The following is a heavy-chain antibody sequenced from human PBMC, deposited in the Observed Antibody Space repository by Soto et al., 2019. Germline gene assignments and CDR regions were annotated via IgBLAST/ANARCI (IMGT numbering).Heavy chain of an antibody. CDR2: RNPNSGNT. D-gene: IGHD1-1*01. V-gene: IGHV1-8*01. J-gene: IGHJ6*01. Sequence: GLEWMGWRNPNSGNTGYAQKVQGRVTMTRNTSISTAYMELSSLRSEDTAVYYCAREAWVSSFYNCWRHTSLTGGMGV. CDR3: AREAWVSSFYNCWRHTSLTGGMGV.